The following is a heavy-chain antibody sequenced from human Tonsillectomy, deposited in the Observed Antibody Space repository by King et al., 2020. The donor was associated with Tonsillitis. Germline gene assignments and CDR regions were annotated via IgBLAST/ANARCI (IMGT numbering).Heavy chain of an antibody. CDR1: GGSISSYY. D-gene: IGHD4-11*01. CDR3: ARDWATVWGPYWYFDL. J-gene: IGHJ2*01. Sequence: VQLQESGPGLVKPSETLSLTCTVSGGSISSYYWSWIWQPPGEGLDWMGYIYYSGSTNFNPSLKSRVTISVDTSKNQFSLKLSSVTAADTAVYYCARDWATVWGPYWYFDLWGRGTLVTVSS. V-gene: IGHV4-59*13. CDR2: IYYSGST.